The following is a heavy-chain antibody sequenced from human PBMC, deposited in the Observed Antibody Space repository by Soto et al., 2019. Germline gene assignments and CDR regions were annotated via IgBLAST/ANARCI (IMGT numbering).Heavy chain of an antibody. CDR3: AKARESMTWVWNAFDI. CDR1: GFTFSSYA. Sequence: EVQLLESGGGLVQPGGSLRLSCAASGFTFSSYAMNWVRQAPRKGLEWVSVISGSGGSTYYADSVKGRFTISRDNSKNTLYMQMNSLRAEDTAVYYCAKARESMTWVWNAFDIWGQGTMVTVSS. V-gene: IGHV3-23*01. J-gene: IGHJ3*02. D-gene: IGHD3-10*01. CDR2: ISGSGGST.